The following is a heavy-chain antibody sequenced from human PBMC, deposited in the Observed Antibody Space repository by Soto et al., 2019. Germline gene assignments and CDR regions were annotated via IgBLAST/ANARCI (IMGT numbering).Heavy chain of an antibody. CDR3: ARGIATGQLDP. J-gene: IGHJ5*02. CDR2: INPDNGNT. D-gene: IGHD2-15*01. V-gene: IGHV1-3*01. CDR1: VYTFTRYT. Sequence: ASVKVSCNASVYTFTRYTMNWVRQAPGQRLEWMGWINPDNGNTKSSQKFQDRVIITRDTSASTAYMDLSSLRSEDTAVYYCARGIATGQLDPWGQGTLVTVSS.